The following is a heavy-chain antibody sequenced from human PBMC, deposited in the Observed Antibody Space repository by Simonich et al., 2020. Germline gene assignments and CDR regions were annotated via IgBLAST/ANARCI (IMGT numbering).Heavy chain of an antibody. CDR3: ARDQGGRAAAATDY. J-gene: IGHJ4*02. CDR1: GYTFTSYG. Sequence: QVQLVRSGAEVKKPGASVKVSCKASGYTFTSYGISWVRQAPGQGLEWMVWISAYNSNTNYAQKHQGRVTMTTDTSTSTAYMELRSLRSDDTAVYYCARDQGGRAAAATDYWGQGTLVTVSS. CDR2: ISAYNSNT. D-gene: IGHD6-13*01. V-gene: IGHV1-18*01.